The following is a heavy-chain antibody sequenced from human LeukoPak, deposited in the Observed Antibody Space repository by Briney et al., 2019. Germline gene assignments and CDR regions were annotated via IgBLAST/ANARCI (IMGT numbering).Heavy chain of an antibody. CDR1: GYTFTSHY. J-gene: IGHJ4*02. Sequence: GASVKVSCKASGYTFTSHYMHWVRQAPGQGLEWTGIINPSGGSTSYAQKFQGRVTMTRDTSTSTVYMELSSLRSEDTAVYYCAREGPYSDSSRSRFDYWGQGTLVTVSS. CDR3: AREGPYSDSSRSRFDY. D-gene: IGHD6-6*01. V-gene: IGHV1-46*01. CDR2: INPSGGST.